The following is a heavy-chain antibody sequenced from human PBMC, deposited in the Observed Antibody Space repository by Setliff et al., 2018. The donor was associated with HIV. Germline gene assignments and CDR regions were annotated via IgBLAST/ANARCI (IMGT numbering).Heavy chain of an antibody. D-gene: IGHD1-1*01. Sequence: SETLSLTCTVSGGSINNYYWTWIRQPAGKGLEWIGRIYPTGVTNYNPSLMSRLTMSVDMSKNQFSLKLSSVTAADTAVYYCAQLGMVDDFDYWGQGTLVTVSS. CDR2: IYPTGVT. CDR3: AQLGMVDDFDY. J-gene: IGHJ4*02. V-gene: IGHV4-4*07. CDR1: GGSINNYY.